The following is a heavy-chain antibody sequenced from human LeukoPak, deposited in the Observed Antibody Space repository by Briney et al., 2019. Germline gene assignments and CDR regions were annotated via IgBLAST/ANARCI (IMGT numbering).Heavy chain of an antibody. V-gene: IGHV3-66*02. CDR1: GFTVSSNY. CDR2: IYSGGST. CDR3: ARAGPSYAFDI. J-gene: IGHJ3*02. D-gene: IGHD6-6*01. Sequence: GGSLRLSCAASGFTVSSNYMSWVRQALGKGLEWVSVIYSGGSTYYADSVKGRFTISRDNSKNTLYLQMNSLRAEDTAVYYCARAGPSYAFDIWGQGTMVTVSS.